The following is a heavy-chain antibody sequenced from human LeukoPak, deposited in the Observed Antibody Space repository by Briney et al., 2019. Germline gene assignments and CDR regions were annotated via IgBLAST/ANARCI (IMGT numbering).Heavy chain of an antibody. CDR2: IYYSGST. Sequence: SETLSLTCTVSGGSISSSSYYWGWIRQPPGKGLEWIGSIYYSGSTYYNPSLKSRVTISVDTSKNQFSLKLSSVTAADTAVYYCARDRGWSARDYYYMDVWGKGTTVTVSS. J-gene: IGHJ6*03. CDR1: GGSISSSSYY. CDR3: ARDRGWSARDYYYMDV. D-gene: IGHD3-3*01. V-gene: IGHV4-39*07.